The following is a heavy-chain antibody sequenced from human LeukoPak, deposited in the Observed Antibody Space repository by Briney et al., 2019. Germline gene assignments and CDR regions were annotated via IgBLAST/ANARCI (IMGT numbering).Heavy chain of an antibody. J-gene: IGHJ4*02. D-gene: IGHD2-2*01. Sequence: PGGSLRLSCAASGFTFSSYGMHWVRQAPGKGLEWVAVISYDGSNEYYADSVKGRFAISRDNSKNTLYLQMNSLRAEDTAVYYCAKDPHIVVVPAAIQWGFDYWGQGTLVTVSS. V-gene: IGHV3-30*18. CDR1: GFTFSSYG. CDR2: ISYDGSNE. CDR3: AKDPHIVVVPAAIQWGFDY.